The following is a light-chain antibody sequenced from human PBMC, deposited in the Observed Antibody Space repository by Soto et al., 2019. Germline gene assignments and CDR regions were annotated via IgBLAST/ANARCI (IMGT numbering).Light chain of an antibody. CDR2: KAS. V-gene: IGKV1-5*03. J-gene: IGKJ1*01. CDR3: QQYNSYSCT. Sequence: DIQMTQSPSTLSASVGDRVTITCRASQSIGTWLAWYQQKPGKAPKVLIHKASSLESGAPSRFSGSGSGTEFRLTISSLQPGDFAKYYCQQYNSYSCTFGQGTKVEI. CDR1: QSIGTW.